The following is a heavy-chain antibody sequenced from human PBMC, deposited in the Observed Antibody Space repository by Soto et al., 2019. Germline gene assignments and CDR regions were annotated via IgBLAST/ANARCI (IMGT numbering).Heavy chain of an antibody. CDR3: ATNHSRRSAANLDY. D-gene: IGHD2-15*01. V-gene: IGHV1-24*01. J-gene: IGHJ4*02. CDR1: GYTLTELS. Sequence: ASVKVSCKVSGYTLTELSMHWVRQAPGKGLEWMGGFDPEDGETIYAQKFQGRVTMTEDTSTDTAYMELSSLRSEDTAVYYCATNHSRRSAANLDYWGQGTLVTVSS. CDR2: FDPEDGET.